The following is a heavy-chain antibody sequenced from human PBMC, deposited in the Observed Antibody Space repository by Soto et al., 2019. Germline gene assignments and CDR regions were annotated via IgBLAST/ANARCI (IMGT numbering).Heavy chain of an antibody. D-gene: IGHD5-12*01. V-gene: IGHV4-59*01. J-gene: IGHJ4*02. Sequence: SETLSLTCTVSGVSISSYYWSWIRQPPGKGLEWIGYIYYSGSTNYNPSLKSRVTISVDTSKNQFSLKLSSVTAADTAVYYCARDRGSGYDYPSPGPYFDYWGQGTLVTVSS. CDR1: GVSISSYY. CDR3: ARDRGSGYDYPSPGPYFDY. CDR2: IYYSGST.